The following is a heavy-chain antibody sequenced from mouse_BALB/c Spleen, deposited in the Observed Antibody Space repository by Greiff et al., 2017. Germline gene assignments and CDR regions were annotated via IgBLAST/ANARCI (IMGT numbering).Heavy chain of an antibody. CDR3: ARITTVVAPDY. Sequence: QVQLQQPGAELVKPGASVKLSCKASGSPFPSYWMPWVKQRPGQGLEWIGEFNPSNGRTNYNEKFKSKATLTVDKSSSTAYMQLSSLTSEDSAVYYCARITTVVAPDYWGQGTTLTVSS. CDR1: GSPFPSYW. J-gene: IGHJ2*01. D-gene: IGHD1-1*01. CDR2: FNPSNGRT. V-gene: IGHV1S81*02.